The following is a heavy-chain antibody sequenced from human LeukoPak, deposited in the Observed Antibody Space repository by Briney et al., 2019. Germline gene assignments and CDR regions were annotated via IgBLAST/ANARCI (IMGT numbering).Heavy chain of an antibody. J-gene: IGHJ5*02. D-gene: IGHD3-10*01. CDR2: INPGGGRT. CDR1: GYTFINFF. V-gene: IGHV1-46*01. Sequence: ASVKVSCNASGYTFINFFMHWVRQAPGQGLEWLELINPGGGRTTYAQKFEGRIVMTRDMSTSTVYMELSSLRSEDTVVYYCARDYYGSGTYRPWGQGTLVTVSS. CDR3: ARDYYGSGTYRP.